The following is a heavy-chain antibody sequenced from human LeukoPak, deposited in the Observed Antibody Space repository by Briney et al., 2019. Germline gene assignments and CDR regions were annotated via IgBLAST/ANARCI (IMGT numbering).Heavy chain of an antibody. V-gene: IGHV6-1*01. CDR2: TYYRSKWYN. D-gene: IGHD2-15*01. CDR3: ARVPLGYCSGGSCYYYYYGMDV. J-gene: IGHJ6*02. Sequence: SQTLSLTCAISGDSVSGNSAAWNWIRQSPSRGLEWLGRTYYRSKWYNDYAVSVKSRITIDPDTSKNQFSLQLNSVTPEDTAVYYCARVPLGYCSGGSCYYYYYGMDVWGQGTTVTVSS. CDR1: GDSVSGNSAA.